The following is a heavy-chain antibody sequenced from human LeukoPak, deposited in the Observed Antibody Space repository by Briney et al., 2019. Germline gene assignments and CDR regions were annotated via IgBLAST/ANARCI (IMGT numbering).Heavy chain of an antibody. CDR1: GFTFSSYA. Sequence: VGSLRPPCAASGFTFSSYAMIWVRQPPAKGLECVSAISGIGGSTYYPDSVNGRLTLSRDNSKNTLYLQMSSLRAEETAVYYCAKAGATMMVGEDAFDSWGQGTMVTVSS. CDR2: ISGIGGST. V-gene: IGHV3-23*01. CDR3: AKAGATMMVGEDAFDS. J-gene: IGHJ3*02. D-gene: IGHD3-22*01.